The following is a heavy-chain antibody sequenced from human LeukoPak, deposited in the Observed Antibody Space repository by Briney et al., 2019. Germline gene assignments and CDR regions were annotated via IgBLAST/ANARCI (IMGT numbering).Heavy chain of an antibody. D-gene: IGHD3-10*01. CDR2: INPNSGGT. J-gene: IGHJ6*02. Sequence: GASVKVSCKASGYTFTSYYMHWVRQAPGQGLEWMGRINPNSGGTNYAQKFQGRVTMTRDTSISTAYMELSRLRSDDTAVYYCARVVATMVRGVTKSSYYYYGMDVWGQGTTVTVSS. V-gene: IGHV1-2*06. CDR3: ARVVATMVRGVTKSSYYYYGMDV. CDR1: GYTFTSYY.